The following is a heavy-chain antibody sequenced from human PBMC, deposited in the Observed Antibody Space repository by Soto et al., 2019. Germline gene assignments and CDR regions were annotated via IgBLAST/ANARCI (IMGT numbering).Heavy chain of an antibody. CDR2: IKQDGSEK. V-gene: IGHV3-7*01. CDR1: GFTFSSYW. J-gene: IGHJ6*02. Sequence: GGSLRLSCAASGFTFSSYWMSWVRQAPGKGLEWVANIKQDGSEKYYVDTVKGRFTSSRDNAKNSLYLQMNSLRAEDTAVYYYARVLGLVKGVYYYYGIDVWGQGTTVTVSS. CDR3: ARVLGLVKGVYYYYGIDV. D-gene: IGHD6-19*01.